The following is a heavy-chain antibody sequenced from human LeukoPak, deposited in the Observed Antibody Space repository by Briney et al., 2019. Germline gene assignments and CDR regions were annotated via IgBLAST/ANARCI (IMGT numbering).Heavy chain of an antibody. V-gene: IGHV4-59*08. J-gene: IGHJ5*02. CDR1: GGSISSYY. D-gene: IGHD3-10*01. Sequence: SETLSLTCTVSGGSISSYYWSWIRQPPGKGLEWIGYIYYSGSTNYNPSLKSRVTISVDTSKNQFSLKLSSVTAADTAVYYCASGHYYGSGSYFGCFDPWGQGTLVTVSS. CDR3: ASGHYYGSGSYFGCFDP. CDR2: IYYSGST.